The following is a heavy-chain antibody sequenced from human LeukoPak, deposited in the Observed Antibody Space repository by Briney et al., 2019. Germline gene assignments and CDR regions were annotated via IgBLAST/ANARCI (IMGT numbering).Heavy chain of an antibody. CDR1: GGTFSSYA. D-gene: IGHD3-22*01. Sequence: ASVKVSCKASGGTFSSYAISWVRQAPGQGLEWKGGIIPIFGTANYAQKFQGRVTITADESTSTAYMELSSLRSEDTAVYYCARVSTMIVSTGAFDIWGQGTMVTVSS. CDR2: IIPIFGTA. V-gene: IGHV1-69*13. J-gene: IGHJ3*02. CDR3: ARVSTMIVSTGAFDI.